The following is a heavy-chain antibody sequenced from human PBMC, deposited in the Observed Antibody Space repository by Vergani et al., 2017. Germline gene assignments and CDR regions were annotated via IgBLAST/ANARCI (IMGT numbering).Heavy chain of an antibody. V-gene: IGHV5-51*01. CDR2: IHPADSDT. Sequence: EVQLVQSGAEVKTPGESLKISCQISGYSFTNYWICWVRQMPGKGLEWMGIIHPADSDTRYSPSFQGQVTISVDKSISTAYLQRSSLRASDSAMYYCARLYGRDSSGSKYFDYWGQGTLVTVSS. CDR1: GYSFTNYW. CDR3: ARLYGRDSSGSKYFDY. D-gene: IGHD3-22*01. J-gene: IGHJ4*02.